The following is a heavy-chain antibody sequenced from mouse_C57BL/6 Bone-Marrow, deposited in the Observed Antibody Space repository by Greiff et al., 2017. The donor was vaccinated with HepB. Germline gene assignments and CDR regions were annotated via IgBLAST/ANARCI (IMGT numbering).Heavy chain of an antibody. Sequence: EVQLQQSGAELVRPGASVKLSCTASGFNIKDDYMHWVKQRPEQGLEWIGWIDPENGDTEYASKFQGKATITADTSSNTAYLQLSSLTSEDTAVYYCTTLYGYSFSWYFDVWGTGTTVTVSS. CDR1: GFNIKDDY. D-gene: IGHD2-2*01. J-gene: IGHJ1*03. CDR2: IDPENGDT. CDR3: TTLYGYSFSWYFDV. V-gene: IGHV14-4*01.